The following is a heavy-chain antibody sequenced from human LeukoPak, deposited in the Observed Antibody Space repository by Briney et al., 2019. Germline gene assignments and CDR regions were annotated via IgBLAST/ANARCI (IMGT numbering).Heavy chain of an antibody. V-gene: IGHV4-59*01. CDR1: GGSISRYY. J-gene: IGHJ2*01. CDR3: ARVYYSSSYDYWYFDL. D-gene: IGHD6-13*01. Sequence: SETLSLTCTVSGGSISRYYWSWIRQPPGKGLEWIGYKDYSGSTNYNRSLKSRVTISVDTSKNQFSLKLSSVTAADTAVYYCARVYYSSSYDYWYFDLWGRGTLATVSS. CDR2: KDYSGST.